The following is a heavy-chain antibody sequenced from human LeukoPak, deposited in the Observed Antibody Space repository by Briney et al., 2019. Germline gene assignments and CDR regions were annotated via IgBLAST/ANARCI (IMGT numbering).Heavy chain of an antibody. V-gene: IGHV1-18*01. CDR2: ISSYNGNT. D-gene: IGHD6-13*01. J-gene: IGHJ4*02. CDR3: ARASRIVAVGTLDY. Sequence: GASVKVSCKASGYTFTNYGISWVRQAPGQGLEWMGWISSYNGNTNYVQTFQGRVTMTTDTSTSTVYMELRSLRSDDTAVYYCARASRIVAVGTLDYWGQGTLVTVSS. CDR1: GYTFTNYG.